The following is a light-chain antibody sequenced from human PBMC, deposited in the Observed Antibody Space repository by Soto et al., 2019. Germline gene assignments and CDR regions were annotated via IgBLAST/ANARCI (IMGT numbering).Light chain of an antibody. V-gene: IGKV1-17*01. CDR2: DAS. Sequence: DIQMTQSPSSLSASVGDRVSITCRASLDIRNDLDWYQQKPGKAPKRLIYDASTLQSGVPSRFSGARSGAEFTLTINGLQSEDFATYFCLQHKSYPWTFGQGTKVDIK. CDR3: LQHKSYPWT. J-gene: IGKJ1*01. CDR1: LDIRND.